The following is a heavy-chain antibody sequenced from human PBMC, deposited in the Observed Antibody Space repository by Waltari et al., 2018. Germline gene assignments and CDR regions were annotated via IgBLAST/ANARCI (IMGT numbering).Heavy chain of an antibody. CDR1: GGTISTYN. V-gene: IGHV4-59*13. J-gene: IGHJ6*03. Sequence: QVELQESGPGLVKASETMSLTCTVSGGTISTYNWSWNRQPPGRGLEDIGYVYYTGTTNHNPPLQNRVTISLDPSKTQFSLKVNSVTAADTSVYYCARADSSTAYFYYYMDVWGTGTTVTVSS. CDR3: ARADSSTAYFYYYMDV. D-gene: IGHD6-13*01. CDR2: VYYTGTT.